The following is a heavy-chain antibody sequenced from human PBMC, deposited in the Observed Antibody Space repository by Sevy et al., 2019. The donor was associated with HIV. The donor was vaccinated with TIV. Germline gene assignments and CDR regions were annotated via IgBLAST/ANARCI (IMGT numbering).Heavy chain of an antibody. D-gene: IGHD6-19*01. CDR1: EFIFSDYA. Sequence: GGSLRLSCAASEFIFSDYAMNWVRQTPGKGLEWVSSINGKGRSTHYADSVEGRFTISRDNSKNTLYLQMNSLRAEDTAVYFCARESGYSSSPGAFDIWGQGTMVTVSS. CDR2: INGKGRST. V-gene: IGHV3-23*01. J-gene: IGHJ3*02. CDR3: ARESGYSSSPGAFDI.